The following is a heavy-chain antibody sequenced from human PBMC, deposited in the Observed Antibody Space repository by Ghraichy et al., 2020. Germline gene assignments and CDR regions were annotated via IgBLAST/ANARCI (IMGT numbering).Heavy chain of an antibody. CDR3: ARDVNFYYDNGVYAPSWEDYYYGIDV. V-gene: IGHV4-31*03. D-gene: IGHD3-22*01. J-gene: IGHJ6*02. Sequence: LRLSCTVSGGSISNRTYYWSWIRQHPGKGLQWIGHIYYSGTTYYNPSLKSRVTISVDTSKNQFSLNVNSVTAADTAIYYCARDVNFYYDNGVYAPSWEDYYYGIDVWGQGTTVTVSS. CDR1: GGSISNRTYY. CDR2: IYYSGTT.